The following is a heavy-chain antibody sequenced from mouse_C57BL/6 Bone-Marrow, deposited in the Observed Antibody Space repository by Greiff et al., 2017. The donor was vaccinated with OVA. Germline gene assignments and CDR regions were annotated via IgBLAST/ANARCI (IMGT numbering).Heavy chain of an antibody. CDR3: ARSGNDYDLYFDV. V-gene: IGHV1-63*01. J-gene: IGHJ1*03. D-gene: IGHD2-4*01. CDR2: IYPGGGYT. CDR1: GYTFTNYW. Sequence: QVQLKESGAELVRPGTSVKMSCKASGYTFTNYWIGWAKQRPGHGLEWIGDIYPGGGYTNYNEKFKGKATLTADKSSSTAYMQFSSLTSEDSAIYYCARSGNDYDLYFDVWGTGTTVTVSS.